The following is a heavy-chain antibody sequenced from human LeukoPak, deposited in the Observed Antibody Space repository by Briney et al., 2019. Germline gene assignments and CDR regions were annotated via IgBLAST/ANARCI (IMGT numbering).Heavy chain of an antibody. J-gene: IGHJ3*02. D-gene: IGHD1-1*01. Sequence: SVKVSCKASRGTFSSYAISWVRQAPGQGLEWMRGIIPIFGTANYAQKFQGRVTITTDESTSTAYMELSSLRSEDTAVYYCARDSGTTRAFDIWGQGTMVTVSS. V-gene: IGHV1-69*05. CDR2: IIPIFGTA. CDR3: ARDSGTTRAFDI. CDR1: RGTFSSYA.